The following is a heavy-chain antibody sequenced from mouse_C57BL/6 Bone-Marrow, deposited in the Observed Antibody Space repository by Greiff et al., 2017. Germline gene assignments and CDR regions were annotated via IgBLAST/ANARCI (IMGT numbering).Heavy chain of an antibody. Sequence: EVHLVESGAELVRPGASVKLSCTASGFNIKDDYMHWVKQRPEQGLEWIGWIDPENGDTEYASKFQGKATITADTSSNTAYLQLSSLTSEDTAVYYCTSITTVPFDYWGQGTTLTVSS. CDR1: GFNIKDDY. V-gene: IGHV14-4*01. D-gene: IGHD1-1*01. CDR3: TSITTVPFDY. CDR2: IDPENGDT. J-gene: IGHJ2*01.